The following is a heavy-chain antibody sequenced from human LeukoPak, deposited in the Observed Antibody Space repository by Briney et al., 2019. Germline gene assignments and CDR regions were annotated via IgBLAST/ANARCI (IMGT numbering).Heavy chain of an antibody. CDR1: GYTFTSYG. J-gene: IGHJ6*03. CDR2: ISAYNGNT. D-gene: IGHD2-2*01. V-gene: IGHV1-18*01. CDR3: ARDGAPSLPAANYYYYMDV. Sequence: GASVKVSCKASGYTFTSYGISWVRQAPGQGLEWMGWISAYNGNTNYAQKLQGRVTMTTDTSTSTAYMELRSLRSDDTAVYYCARDGAPSLPAANYYYYMDVWGKGATVTVSS.